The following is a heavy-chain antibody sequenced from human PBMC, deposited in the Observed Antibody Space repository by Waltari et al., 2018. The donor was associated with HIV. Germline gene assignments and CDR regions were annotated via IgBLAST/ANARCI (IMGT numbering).Heavy chain of an antibody. Sequence: EVQLVESGGGLVQPGGSLRLSCAASGLAFSDYHMDWVRQAPGKGLWWVGRSRNKPSSYTPEYAASVKGRFSISRDDSRNSLYLQMNSLKTEDTAVYYCTTSAIGNIFDNWGQGTLVTVSS. V-gene: IGHV3-72*01. CDR1: GLAFSDYH. D-gene: IGHD1-1*01. CDR2: SRNKPSSYTP. J-gene: IGHJ4*02. CDR3: TTSAIGNIFDN.